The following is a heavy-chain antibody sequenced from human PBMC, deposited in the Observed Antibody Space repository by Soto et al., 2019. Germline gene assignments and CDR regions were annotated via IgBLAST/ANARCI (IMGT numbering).Heavy chain of an antibody. Sequence: QVQLVQSGAEVKKPGSSVKVSCKASGGTFSSYAISWVRQAPGQGLEWMGGIIPIFGTANYAQKFRGRDTITADESTSTAYMELSSLRSEDTAVYYCARVPSIAARNYYYYGMDVWGQGTTVTVSS. CDR1: GGTFSSYA. D-gene: IGHD6-6*01. V-gene: IGHV1-69*01. CDR3: ARVPSIAARNYYYYGMDV. J-gene: IGHJ6*02. CDR2: IIPIFGTA.